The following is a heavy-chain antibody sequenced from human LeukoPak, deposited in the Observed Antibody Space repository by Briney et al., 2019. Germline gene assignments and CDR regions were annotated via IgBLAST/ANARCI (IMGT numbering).Heavy chain of an antibody. D-gene: IGHD2-2*01. Sequence: PGGSLRLSCAASGFTFSNSWMSWVRQAPGKGLEWLAFIKLDGSEKYYVDSVKGRFTVSRDNAEESLYLQMNILRVEDTAVYYCARNAPLDYWGQGTLVTVSS. CDR3: ARNAPLDY. V-gene: IGHV3-7*01. CDR1: GFTFSNSW. J-gene: IGHJ4*02. CDR2: IKLDGSEK.